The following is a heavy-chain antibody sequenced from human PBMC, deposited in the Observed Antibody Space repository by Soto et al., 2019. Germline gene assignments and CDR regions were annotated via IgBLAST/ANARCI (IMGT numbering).Heavy chain of an antibody. V-gene: IGHV4-39*01. CDR1: GGSISSSSYY. J-gene: IGHJ4*02. CDR3: ARIGGSGWYGDFDY. CDR2: IYYSGST. D-gene: IGHD6-19*01. Sequence: QLQLQESGPGLVKPSETLSLTCTVSGGSISSSSYYWGWIRQPPGKGLEWIGSIYYSGSTYYNPYLKSRVPISVDTSKNQFSLKLSSVTAADTAVYYCARIGGSGWYGDFDYWGQGTLVTVSS.